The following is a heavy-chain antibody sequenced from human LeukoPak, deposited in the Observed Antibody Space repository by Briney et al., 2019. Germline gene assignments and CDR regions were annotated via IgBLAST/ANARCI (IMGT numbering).Heavy chain of an antibody. Sequence: GVSLRLSCAASGFTFDDYAMHWVRQAAGKGLEWVSLISGDGGSTYYADSVKGRFTISRDNSKNSLYLQMNSLRTEDTALYYCAKDKGYCSGGSCYDGAFDIWGQGTMVTVSS. D-gene: IGHD2-15*01. V-gene: IGHV3-43*02. CDR3: AKDKGYCSGGSCYDGAFDI. J-gene: IGHJ3*02. CDR2: ISGDGGST. CDR1: GFTFDDYA.